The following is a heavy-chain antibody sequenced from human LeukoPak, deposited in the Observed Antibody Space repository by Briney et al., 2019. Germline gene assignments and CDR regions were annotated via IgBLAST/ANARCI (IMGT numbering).Heavy chain of an antibody. D-gene: IGHD3-10*01. CDR1: GGSISSYY. J-gene: IGHJ1*01. V-gene: IGHV4-59*08. CDR2: IYYSGST. CDR3: ARHPEVRPTHFQH. Sequence: PSETLSLTCTVSGGSISSYYWSWIRQPPGKGLEWIGYIYYSGSTNYNPSLKSRVTISVDTSKNQFSLKLSSVTAADTAVYYCARHPEVRPTHFQHWGQGTLVTVSS.